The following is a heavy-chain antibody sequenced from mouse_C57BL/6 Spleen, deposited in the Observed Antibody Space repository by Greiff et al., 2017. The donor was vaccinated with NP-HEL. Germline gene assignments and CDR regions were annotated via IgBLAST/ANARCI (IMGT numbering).Heavy chain of an antibody. CDR3: ARRGYSNYVMDY. CDR1: GYTFTSYW. V-gene: IGHV1-52*01. Sequence: VQLQQPGAELVRPGSSVKLSCKASGYTFTSYWMHWVKQRPIQGLEWIGNIDPSDSETHYNQKFKDKATLTVDKSSSTAYMQLSSLTSEDSAVYYCARRGYSNYVMDYWGQGTSVTVSS. J-gene: IGHJ4*01. CDR2: IDPSDSET. D-gene: IGHD2-5*01.